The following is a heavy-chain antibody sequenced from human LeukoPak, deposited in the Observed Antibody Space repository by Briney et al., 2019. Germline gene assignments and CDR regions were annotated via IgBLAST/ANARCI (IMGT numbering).Heavy chain of an antibody. CDR3: ARSGMAAAGYSIDY. J-gene: IGHJ4*02. D-gene: IGHD6-13*01. Sequence: ASVEVSCKASGYTFTGYYMHWVRQAPGQGLEWMGWINPNSGGTNYAQKFQGWVTMTRDTSISTAYMELSRLRSDDTAVYYCARSGMAAAGYSIDYWGQGTLVTVSS. CDR1: GYTFTGYY. V-gene: IGHV1-2*04. CDR2: INPNSGGT.